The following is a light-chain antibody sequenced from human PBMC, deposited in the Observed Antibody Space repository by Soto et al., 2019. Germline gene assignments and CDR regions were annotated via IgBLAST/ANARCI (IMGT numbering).Light chain of an antibody. CDR1: QRVSSN. CDR3: QQYNNWPPWT. CDR2: GPS. V-gene: IGKV3-15*01. J-gene: IGKJ1*01. Sequence: EIVMTQSPATLSVSPGERATLSCRASQRVSSNLAWYQQKPGQAPRLLIYGPSTRATGIPARFSGSGSGTEVTLTISSLQSEDFAVYSCQQYNNWPPWTFGQGTKVEIK.